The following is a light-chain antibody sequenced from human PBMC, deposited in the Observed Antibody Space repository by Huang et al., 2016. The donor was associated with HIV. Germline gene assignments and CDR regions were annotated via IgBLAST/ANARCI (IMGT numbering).Light chain of an antibody. CDR3: MQGTHWPGT. J-gene: IGKJ1*01. V-gene: IGKV2-30*01. CDR1: QSLVSSDGNTY. Sequence: DVVMTQLPLSLPVALGQPAYIFCKSSQSLVSSDGNTYLNWCQQRPGQPPRRLIYQVSNRDTGVPDRFSGSGSGTHFALRINRVEAEDVAIYYCMQGTHWPGTFGQGTKMEI. CDR2: QVS.